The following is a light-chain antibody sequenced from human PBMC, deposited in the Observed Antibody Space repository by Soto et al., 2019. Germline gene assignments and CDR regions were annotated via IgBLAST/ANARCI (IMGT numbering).Light chain of an antibody. CDR2: EVT. J-gene: IGLJ1*01. Sequence: QSVLTQPPSASGSPGQSVTISCTGTSSDVGGYDYVSLYQQRPGKAPKLLIHEVTKRPSGVPDRFSASKSGNTASLTVSRLQAEDEADHYCASWDSSLSAYVFXTGPKVTVL. V-gene: IGLV2-8*01. CDR3: ASWDSSLSAYV. CDR1: SSDVGGYDY.